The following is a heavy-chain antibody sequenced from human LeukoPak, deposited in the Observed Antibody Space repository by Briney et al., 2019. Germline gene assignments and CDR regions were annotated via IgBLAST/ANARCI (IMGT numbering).Heavy chain of an antibody. D-gene: IGHD4-23*01. Sequence: GGSLRLSCAVSGFTFSSYAMHWVRQAPGKGLEWVAVTSYDGSNKYYADSVKGRFTISRDNSKNTLYLQMNSLRAEDTAVYYCAKDKLDNAWYFDLWGRGTLVTVSS. V-gene: IGHV3-30*04. J-gene: IGHJ2*01. CDR1: GFTFSSYA. CDR2: TSYDGSNK. CDR3: AKDKLDNAWYFDL.